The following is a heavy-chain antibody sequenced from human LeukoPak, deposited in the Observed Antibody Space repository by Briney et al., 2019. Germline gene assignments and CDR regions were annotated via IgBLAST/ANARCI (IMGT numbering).Heavy chain of an antibody. J-gene: IGHJ6*02. CDR2: IYYSGST. CDR1: GGSISSISSNNYH. V-gene: IGHV4-39*02. Sequence: SETLSLTCIVSGGSISSISSNNYHWGWIRQPPGKGLEWIGSIYYSGSTYYDPSLKSRVTISVDTSKNQFSLKLSSVTAADTALYYCAREMGVVTAHGIDVWGQGTTVTVSS. D-gene: IGHD4-23*01. CDR3: AREMGVVTAHGIDV.